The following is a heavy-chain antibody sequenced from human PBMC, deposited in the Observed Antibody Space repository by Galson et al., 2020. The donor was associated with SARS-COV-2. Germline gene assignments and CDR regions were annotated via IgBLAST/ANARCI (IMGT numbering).Heavy chain of an antibody. D-gene: IGHD3-22*01. CDR1: GFTFTSSA. J-gene: IGHJ3*02. V-gene: IGHV1-58*01. CDR3: AANSGHYDSSGYHWAMDAFDI. Sequence: SVKVSCKASGFTFTSSAVQWVRQARGHRLEWIGWIVVGSGNTNYAQKFQERVTITRDMSTSTAYMELSSLRSEDTAVYYCAANSGHYDSSGYHWAMDAFDIWGQGTMVTVSS. CDR2: IVVGSGNT.